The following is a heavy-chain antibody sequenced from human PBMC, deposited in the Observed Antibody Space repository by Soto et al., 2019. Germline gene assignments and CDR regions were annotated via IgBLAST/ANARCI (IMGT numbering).Heavy chain of an antibody. Sequence: SETLSLTCTVSGGSISSGDYYWSWIRQPPGKGLEWIGYIYYSGSTYYNPSLKSRVTISVDTSKNQFSLKLSSVTAADTAVYYCARGSYRFLEWPQGYYYYYGMDVWGQGTTVTVSS. D-gene: IGHD3-3*01. CDR2: IYYSGST. J-gene: IGHJ6*02. V-gene: IGHV4-30-4*01. CDR1: GGSISSGDYY. CDR3: ARGSYRFLEWPQGYYYYYGMDV.